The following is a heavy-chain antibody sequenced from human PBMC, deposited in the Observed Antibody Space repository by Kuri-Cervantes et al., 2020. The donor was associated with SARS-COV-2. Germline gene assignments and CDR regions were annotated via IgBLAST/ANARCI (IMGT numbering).Heavy chain of an antibody. CDR1: GDTFTYRF. CDR3: ARSGPGAISREDGALDI. V-gene: IGHV1-45*02. J-gene: IGHJ3*02. Sequence: SVKVFCKASGDTFTYRFLHWVRQAPGQAPEWMGWITPFNGSTKYAQKFQDRVTITRDRSMNTAYMELSSLRSEDTAMYYCARSGPGAISREDGALDIWGQGTMVTVSS. CDR2: ITPFNGST. D-gene: IGHD4/OR15-4a*01.